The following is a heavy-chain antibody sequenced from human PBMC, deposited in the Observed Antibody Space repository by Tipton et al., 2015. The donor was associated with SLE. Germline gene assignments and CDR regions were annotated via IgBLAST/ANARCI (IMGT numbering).Heavy chain of an antibody. J-gene: IGHJ2*01. V-gene: IGHV4-4*07. D-gene: IGHD2-15*01. Sequence: TLSLTCTASGGSISNYYWSWIRQPAGKGLEWIGRIYTSGSTNYNPSLKSRVTISVDTSENQFSLKLSSVSAADTAVYYCARDKYCTGGSCFDWYFDVWGRGTLVTVSS. CDR3: ARDKYCTGGSCFDWYFDV. CDR1: GGSISNYY. CDR2: IYTSGST.